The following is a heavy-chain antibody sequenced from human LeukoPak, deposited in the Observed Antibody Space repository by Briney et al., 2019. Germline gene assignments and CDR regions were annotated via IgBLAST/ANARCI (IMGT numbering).Heavy chain of an antibody. D-gene: IGHD6-13*01. V-gene: IGHV3-23*01. CDR3: AKDRMAAAGMGFDY. J-gene: IGHJ4*02. CDR1: GFTFSSYA. Sequence: GGSLRLSCAASGFTFSSYAMSWVRQAPGKGLEWVSAISGSGGSTYYADSVKGRFTIYRDNSKNTLYLQMNSLRSEDTAVYYCAKDRMAAAGMGFDYWGQGTLVTVSS. CDR2: ISGSGGST.